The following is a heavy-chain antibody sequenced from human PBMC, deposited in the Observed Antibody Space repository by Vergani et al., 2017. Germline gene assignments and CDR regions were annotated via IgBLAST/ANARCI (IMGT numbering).Heavy chain of an antibody. CDR1: GGSISSGDYY. Sequence: QVRLQESGPGLVKPSQTLSLTCTVSGGSISSGDYYWSWIRQPPGKGLEWIGYIYYSGSTYYNPSLKSRVTISVDTSMNQFSLKLSSVTAAETAVYYCARHKLLWFGALLVWFAPWGQGTLVTVSS. D-gene: IGHD3-10*01. CDR2: IYYSGST. CDR3: ARHKLLWFGALLVWFAP. J-gene: IGHJ5*02. V-gene: IGHV4-30-4*08.